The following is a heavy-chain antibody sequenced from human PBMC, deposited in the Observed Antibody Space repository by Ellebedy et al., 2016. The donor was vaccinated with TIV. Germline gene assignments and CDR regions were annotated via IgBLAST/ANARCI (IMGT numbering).Heavy chain of an antibody. CDR2: IYQDGSNQ. CDR1: GFSFRSYW. Sequence: GGSLRLSCVASGFSFRSYWMSWVRQAPGKGLGWVANIYQDGSNQYYVDSVKGRFTISRDNANKSLFLQMNSLRAEDTAIYYCARETARYFDWDHWGQGTLVTVSS. D-gene: IGHD3-9*01. CDR3: ARETARYFDWDH. V-gene: IGHV3-7*01. J-gene: IGHJ4*02.